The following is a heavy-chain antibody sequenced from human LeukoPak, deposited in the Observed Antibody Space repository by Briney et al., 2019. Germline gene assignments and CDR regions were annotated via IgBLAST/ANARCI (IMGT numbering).Heavy chain of an antibody. D-gene: IGHD5-18*01. CDR1: GLTFSSSW. CDR2: INPEGSEK. V-gene: IGHV3-7*01. Sequence: GGSLRLSCAVSGLTFSSSWMDWVRQAPGKGLEWVASINPEGSEKYSADSVKGRFTISRDNAKNSLYLQMDSLRVEGTAFYYCARDLAYSRLDYWGQGMLVTVSS. CDR3: ARDLAYSRLDY. J-gene: IGHJ4*02.